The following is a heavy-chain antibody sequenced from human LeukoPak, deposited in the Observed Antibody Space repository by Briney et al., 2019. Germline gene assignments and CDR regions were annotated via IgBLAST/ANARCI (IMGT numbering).Heavy chain of an antibody. D-gene: IGHD2-15*01. CDR3: AYYCSGGSCYLGDYWYFDL. J-gene: IGHJ2*01. V-gene: IGHV3-23*01. CDR1: GFTFSSYA. Sequence: GGSLRLSCAASGFTFSSYAMSGVRQAPGKGLEWVSAISGSGGSTYYADSVKGRFTISRDNSKNTLYLQMNSLRAEDTAVYYCAYYCSGGSCYLGDYWYFDLWGRGTLVTVSS. CDR2: ISGSGGST.